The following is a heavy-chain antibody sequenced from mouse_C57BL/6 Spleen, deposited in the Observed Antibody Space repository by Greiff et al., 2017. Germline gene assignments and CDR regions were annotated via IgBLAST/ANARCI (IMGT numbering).Heavy chain of an antibody. J-gene: IGHJ3*01. CDR1: GYTFTDYE. Sequence: QVQLQQSGAELVRPGASVTLSCKASGYTFTDYEMHWVKQTPVHGLEWIGAIDPETGGTAYNQKFKGKAILTADKSSSTAYMELRSLTSEDSADYYCTTEGGTPFAYWGQGTLVTVSA. CDR3: TTEGGTPFAY. CDR2: IDPETGGT. V-gene: IGHV1-15*01. D-gene: IGHD3-3*01.